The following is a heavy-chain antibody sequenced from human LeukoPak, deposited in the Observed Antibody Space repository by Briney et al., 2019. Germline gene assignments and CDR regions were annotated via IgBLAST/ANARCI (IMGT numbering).Heavy chain of an antibody. J-gene: IGHJ4*02. Sequence: SETLSLTCTVSGGSISSYYWSWIRQPPGEGLEWIGYIYYSGSTNYNPSLKSRVTISVDTSKSQFSLKLSSVAAADTAVYYCARLTRRSGNYFDYWGQGTLVTVSS. CDR3: ARLTRRSGNYFDY. CDR2: IYYSGST. CDR1: GGSISSYY. V-gene: IGHV4-59*01. D-gene: IGHD1-1*01.